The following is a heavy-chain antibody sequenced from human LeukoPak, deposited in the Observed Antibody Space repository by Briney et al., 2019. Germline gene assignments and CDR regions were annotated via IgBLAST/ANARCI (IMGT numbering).Heavy chain of an antibody. CDR1: GGSISSYY. D-gene: IGHD3-10*01. CDR2: IYYSGST. V-gene: IGHV4-59*08. CDR3: ARQVREDVGTTAAFDI. J-gene: IGHJ3*02. Sequence: SETLSLTCTVSGGSISSYYWSWIRQPPGKGLEWIGYIYYSGSTNYNPSLKSRVTISVDTSKNQFSLKLSSVTAADTAVYYCARQVREDVGTTAAFDIWGQGTMVTVSS.